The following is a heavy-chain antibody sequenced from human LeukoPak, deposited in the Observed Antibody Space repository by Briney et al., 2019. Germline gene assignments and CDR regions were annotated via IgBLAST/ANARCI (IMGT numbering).Heavy chain of an antibody. V-gene: IGHV4-59*12. CDR2: IYYSGST. J-gene: IGHJ5*02. D-gene: IGHD6-19*01. CDR3: ARGVRYLHSSGWYGT. CDR1: GGSISSYY. Sequence: SETLSLTCTVSGGSISSYYWSWIRQPPGKGLEWIGYIYYSGSTNYNPSLKSRVTISVDTSKNQFSLKLSSVTAADTAVYYCARGVRYLHSSGWYGTWGQGTLVSVSS.